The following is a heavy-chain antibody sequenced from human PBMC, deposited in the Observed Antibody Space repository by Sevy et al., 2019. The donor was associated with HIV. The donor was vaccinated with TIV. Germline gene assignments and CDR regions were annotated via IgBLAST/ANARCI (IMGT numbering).Heavy chain of an antibody. D-gene: IGHD1-1*01. CDR1: GYIFTSYG. V-gene: IGHV1-18*01. CDR2: ISGYNRDT. CDR3: TSEGVADCSAQLQHYYYGMDV. J-gene: IGHJ6*02. Sequence: GTVKVSCKASGYIFTSYGISWVRQAPGQGLEWKGWISGYNRDTNYAQKFQGRVTMTTDRSTSTAYMELRSLRSDDTAVYFCTSEGVADCSAQLQHYYYGMDVWGQGTTVHVSS.